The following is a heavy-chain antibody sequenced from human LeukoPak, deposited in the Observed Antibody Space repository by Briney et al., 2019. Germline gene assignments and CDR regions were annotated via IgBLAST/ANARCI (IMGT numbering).Heavy chain of an antibody. V-gene: IGHV1-3*02. CDR2: SNAGNGNT. Sequence: ASVKVSCKASGYTFTSYAMHWVRQAPGQRLEWMGWSNAGNGNTKYSQEFQGRVTITRDTSASTVYMELSSLRSEDMAVYYCARVALVYYYDSSGSPHFDYWGQGTLVTVSS. CDR3: ARVALVYYYDSSGSPHFDY. CDR1: GYTFTSYA. J-gene: IGHJ4*02. D-gene: IGHD3-22*01.